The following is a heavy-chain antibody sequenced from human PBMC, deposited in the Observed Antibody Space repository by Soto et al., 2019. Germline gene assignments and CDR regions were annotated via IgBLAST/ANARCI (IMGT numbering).Heavy chain of an antibody. CDR3: ARFASGKSAST. CDR2: IKYDGSEE. D-gene: IGHD5-12*01. V-gene: IGHV3-7*05. Sequence: EVRVVESGGGLVQPGGSLRLSCAGSGFTFSDYWMSWARQAPGKGLEWVANIKYDGSEEYYVDSVRGRFTISRDNAMNSLHLQMNSLRADDTAVYYCARFASGKSASTWGQGTLVTVSS. J-gene: IGHJ5*02. CDR1: GFTFSDYW.